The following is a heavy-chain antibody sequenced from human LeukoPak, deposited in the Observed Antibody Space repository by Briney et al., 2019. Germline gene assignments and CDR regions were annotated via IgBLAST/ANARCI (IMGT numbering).Heavy chain of an antibody. J-gene: IGHJ2*01. D-gene: IGHD6-13*01. CDR3: ARGRYSSSSDL. CDR1: GGSISSYY. CDR2: INHSGST. Sequence: PSETLSLTCTVSGGSISSYYWSWIRQPPGKGLEWIEEINHSGSTNYNPSLKSRVTISVDTSKNQFSLKLSSVTAADTAVYYCARGRYSSSSDLWGRGTLVTVSS. V-gene: IGHV4-34*01.